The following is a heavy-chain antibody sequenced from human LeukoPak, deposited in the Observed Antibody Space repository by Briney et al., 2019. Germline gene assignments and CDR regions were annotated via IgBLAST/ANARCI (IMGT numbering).Heavy chain of an antibody. D-gene: IGHD2-2*01. J-gene: IGHJ6*03. Sequence: ASVKVSCKASGGTFSSYAISWVRQAPGQGLEWMGGIIPIFGTANYAQKFQGRVTITTDESTSTAYMELSSLRSEDTAVYYCARDQAISCSSTSCHYYYYMDVWGKGTTVTVSS. CDR1: GGTFSSYA. CDR2: IIPIFGTA. V-gene: IGHV1-69*05. CDR3: ARDQAISCSSTSCHYYYYMDV.